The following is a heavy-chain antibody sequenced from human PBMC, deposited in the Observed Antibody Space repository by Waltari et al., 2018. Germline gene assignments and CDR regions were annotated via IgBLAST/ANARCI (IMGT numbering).Heavy chain of an antibody. CDR2: INTGASVI. CDR1: GFDFGSDS. J-gene: IGHJ4*02. D-gene: IGHD6-19*01. Sequence: EVQLVESGGDLVHPGGSLRLSCVGSGFDFGSDSMNWVRQAPGKGLEWVSFINTGASVIYYADSVKGRLTISRDNAKNSLWLQMSSLRAEDTAVYYCARGYRGDSSGWFYFDSWGQGTLVTVSS. CDR3: ARGYRGDSSGWFYFDS. V-gene: IGHV3-48*04.